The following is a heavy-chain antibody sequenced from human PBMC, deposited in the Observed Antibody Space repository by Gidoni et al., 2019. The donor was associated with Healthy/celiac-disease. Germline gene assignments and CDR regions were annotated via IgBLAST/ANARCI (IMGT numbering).Heavy chain of an antibody. D-gene: IGHD5-12*01. CDR1: GFPFSNAW. CDR2: IKSKTDGGTT. V-gene: IGHV3-15*01. CDR3: TTGGRYYYYYGMDV. Sequence: EVQLVESGGGLVKPGGSLRLSCAASGFPFSNAWLSWVRQAPGKGLEWVGRIKSKTDGGTTDYAAPVKGRFTISRDDSKNTLYLQMNSLKTEDTAVYYCTTGGRYYYYYGMDVWGQGTTVTVSS. J-gene: IGHJ6*02.